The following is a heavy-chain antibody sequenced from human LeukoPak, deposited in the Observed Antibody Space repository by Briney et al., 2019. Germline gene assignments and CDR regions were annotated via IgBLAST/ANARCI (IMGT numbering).Heavy chain of an antibody. Sequence: SETLSLTCTVSGGSISSYHWSWIRQPPGKGLEWIAYIFYSGGTNYNPSLKSRVTISVDTSKNQFSLKLSSVTAADTAVYYCARRDTSGWYGAFGIWGQGTMVTVSS. CDR3: ARRDTSGWYGAFGI. D-gene: IGHD6-19*01. V-gene: IGHV4-59*01. CDR1: GGSISSYH. CDR2: IFYSGGT. J-gene: IGHJ3*02.